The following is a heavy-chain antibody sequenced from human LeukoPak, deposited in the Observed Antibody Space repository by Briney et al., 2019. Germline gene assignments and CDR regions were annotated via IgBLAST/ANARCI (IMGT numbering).Heavy chain of an antibody. J-gene: IGHJ3*02. Sequence: SETLSLTCTVSGGSVSSGSYYWSWIRQPPGKGLEWMGYIYYSGSTNYNPSLKSRVTISVDTSKNQFSLKLSSVTAADTAVYYCASQGSYYDILTGYYHDAFDIWGQGTMVTVSS. CDR3: ASQGSYYDILTGYYHDAFDI. CDR1: GGSVSSGSYY. V-gene: IGHV4-61*01. D-gene: IGHD3-9*01. CDR2: IYYSGST.